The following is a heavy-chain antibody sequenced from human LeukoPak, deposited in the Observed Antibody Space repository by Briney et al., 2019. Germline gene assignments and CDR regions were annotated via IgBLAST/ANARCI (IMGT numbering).Heavy chain of an antibody. CDR3: ARDKTAVAGKGIDP. CDR2: IYYSGST. J-gene: IGHJ5*02. D-gene: IGHD6-19*01. Sequence: PSETLSLTCTVSGGSISSYYWSWIRQPPGKGLEWIGYIYYSGSTNYNPSLKSRVTISVDTSKNQFSLKLSSVTAADTAVYYCARDKTAVAGKGIDPWGQGTLVTVSS. CDR1: GGSISSYY. V-gene: IGHV4-59*12.